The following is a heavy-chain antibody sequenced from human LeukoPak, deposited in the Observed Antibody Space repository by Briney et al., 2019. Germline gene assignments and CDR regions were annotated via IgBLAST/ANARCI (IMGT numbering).Heavy chain of an antibody. CDR2: ISGGSEDT. D-gene: IGHD6-13*01. J-gene: IGHJ6*02. V-gene: IGHV3-23*01. CDR3: ARTIAQYSNSWLYFYYGLDV. CDR1: GFTFDSYA. Sequence: PGGSLRLTCTASGFTFDSYAMSWVRQAPGKGLEWVSSISGGSEDTCYADSVKGRFTISRDNSKSTLYLQMNSLRAEDTAVYYCARTIAQYSNSWLYFYYGLDVWGQGTTVTVSS.